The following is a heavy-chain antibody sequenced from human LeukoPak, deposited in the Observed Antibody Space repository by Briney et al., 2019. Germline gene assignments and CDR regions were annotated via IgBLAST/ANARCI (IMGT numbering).Heavy chain of an antibody. D-gene: IGHD3-22*01. V-gene: IGHV3-30*02. CDR1: GFAFSDYG. CDR2: ILYDGSNK. Sequence: GGSLRLSCATSGFAFSDYGMHWVRQAPGKGLEWVAFILYDGSNKYYADSVKGRFTISRDNSKNTLYLQMNSLRAEDTAVYYCAKRGTANYYDNSGYFWAGDYWGQGTLVTVSS. CDR3: AKRGTANYYDNSGYFWAGDY. J-gene: IGHJ4*02.